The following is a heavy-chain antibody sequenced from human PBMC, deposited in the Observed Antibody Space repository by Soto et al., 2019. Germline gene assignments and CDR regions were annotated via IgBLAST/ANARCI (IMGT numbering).Heavy chain of an antibody. D-gene: IGHD3-3*01. CDR3: AKNYDFWSGSPENWFDP. J-gene: IGHJ5*02. CDR1: GFTFSSYA. Sequence: GGSLRLSCAASGFTFSSYAMSWVRQAPGKGLEWVSAISGSGGSTYYADSVKGRFTISRDNSKNTLYLQMNSLRAEDTAVYYCAKNYDFWSGSPENWFDPWGQGTLVTVSS. CDR2: ISGSGGST. V-gene: IGHV3-23*01.